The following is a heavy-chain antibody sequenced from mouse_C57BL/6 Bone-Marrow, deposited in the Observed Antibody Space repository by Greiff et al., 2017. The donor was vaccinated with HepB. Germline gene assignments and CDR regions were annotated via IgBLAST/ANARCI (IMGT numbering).Heavy chain of an antibody. CDR3: ARSGYDYAVYYFDY. Sequence: QVQLQQSGTELVKPGASVKLSCKASGYTFTSYWMHWVKQRPGQGLEWIGNINPSNGGTNYNEKFKSKATLTVDKSSSTAYMQLSSLTSEDSAVYYCARSGYDYAVYYFDYWGQGTTLTVSS. J-gene: IGHJ2*01. CDR1: GYTFTSYW. CDR2: INPSNGGT. D-gene: IGHD2-4*01. V-gene: IGHV1-53*01.